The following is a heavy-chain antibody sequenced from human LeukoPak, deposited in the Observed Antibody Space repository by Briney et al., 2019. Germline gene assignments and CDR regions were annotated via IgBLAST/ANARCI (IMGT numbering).Heavy chain of an antibody. D-gene: IGHD4/OR15-4a*01. J-gene: IGHJ4*02. V-gene: IGHV3-15*01. Sequence: GGSLRLSCAASGFTFTYAWMSWVRQAPGKGLECVGRIKSKSNGGTTDFAAPVRDRFTISRDDSNNTLNLQMDSLRTEDTAVYYCVADLPGTNSPYFDYWGQGTLVTVSS. CDR3: VADLPGTNSPYFDY. CDR2: IKSKSNGGTT. CDR1: GFTFTYAW.